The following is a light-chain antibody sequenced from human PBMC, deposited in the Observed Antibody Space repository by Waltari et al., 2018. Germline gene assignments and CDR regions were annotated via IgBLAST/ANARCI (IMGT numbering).Light chain of an antibody. CDR2: KVS. CDR1: QSLVHTDGHTY. J-gene: IGKJ1*01. V-gene: IGKV2-30*02. CDR3: MQATNWPLT. Sequence: DVVMTQSPLSLPVSLGQPASISCRSSQSLVHTDGHTYLNWFQQRPGQSPRRLIYKVSNRDSGVPDRFSGSGSDTAFTLKISRAEAEDVGIYYCMQATNWPLTFGQGTKVEIQ.